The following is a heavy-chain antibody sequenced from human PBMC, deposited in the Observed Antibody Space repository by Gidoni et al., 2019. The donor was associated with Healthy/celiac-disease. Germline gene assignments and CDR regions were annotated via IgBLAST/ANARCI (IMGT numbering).Heavy chain of an antibody. CDR1: GFNFSSYA. V-gene: IGHV3-23*01. D-gene: IGHD1-7*01. CDR2: ISGSGGST. J-gene: IGHJ4*02. Sequence: EVQLLESGRGLVQPGGSLRLCRSASGFNFSSYAMSWVRQAPGKGLEWVSAISGSGGSTYYADSVKGRFTISRDNSKNTLYLQMNSLIAEDTAVYYCAKDLGITGTTPPYWGQGTLVTVSS. CDR3: AKDLGITGTTPPY.